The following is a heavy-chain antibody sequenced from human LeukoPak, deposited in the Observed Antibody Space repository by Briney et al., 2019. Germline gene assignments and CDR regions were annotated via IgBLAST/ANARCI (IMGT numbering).Heavy chain of an antibody. J-gene: IGHJ4*02. Sequence: GASVKVSCKASGYTFTGYYMHWVRQAPGQGLEWMGWINPNSGGTNYAQKFQGRVTMTRDTSISTAYMELSRLRSDDTAVYYCARVDTAMAYLGRAEWDYWGQGTLVTVSS. V-gene: IGHV1-2*02. CDR1: GYTFTGYY. CDR2: INPNSGGT. CDR3: ARVDTAMAYLGRAEWDY. D-gene: IGHD5-18*01.